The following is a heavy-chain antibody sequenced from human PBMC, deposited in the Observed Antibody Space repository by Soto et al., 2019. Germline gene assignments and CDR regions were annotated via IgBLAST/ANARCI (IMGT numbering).Heavy chain of an antibody. CDR2: ISAHNGDT. V-gene: IGHV1-18*04. Sequence: QVQLVQSGAEVKKPGASVKVSCKASGYSFATHGFSWVRQAPGQGLECVGWISAHNGDTHYSQKFQGRVTLTTDTATNTGYMVLRSLTSDETAVYFCATEPIYYNDGSGYYPLGHWGQGTLVTVSS. CDR1: GYSFATHG. D-gene: IGHD3-22*01. J-gene: IGHJ4*02. CDR3: ATEPIYYNDGSGYYPLGH.